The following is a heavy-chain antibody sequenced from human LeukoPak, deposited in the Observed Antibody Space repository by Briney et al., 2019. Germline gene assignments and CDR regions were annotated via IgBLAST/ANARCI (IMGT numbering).Heavy chain of an antibody. Sequence: PGGSLRLSCAASGFTFSDYYMSWIRQAPGKGLEWVSYISSSGSTIYYADSVKGRFTISRDNAKNSLYLQMNSLRAEDTAVYYCARDRRRITMSEGWFDPWGQGTLVTVSS. CDR3: ARDRRRITMSEGWFDP. CDR1: GFTFSDYY. J-gene: IGHJ5*02. CDR2: ISSSGSTI. D-gene: IGHD3-10*02. V-gene: IGHV3-11*01.